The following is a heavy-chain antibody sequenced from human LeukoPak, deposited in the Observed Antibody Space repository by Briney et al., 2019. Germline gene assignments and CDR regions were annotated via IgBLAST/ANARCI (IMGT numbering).Heavy chain of an antibody. CDR1: GYSISSGYY. CDR3: AREFHSGYYYLGAFDI. Sequence: KPSETLSLTCAVSGYSISSGYYWGWIRQPPGKGLEWIGEINHSGSTNYNPSLKSRVTISVDTSKNQFSLKLSSVTAADTAVYYCAREFHSGYYYLGAFDIWGQGTMVSVSS. D-gene: IGHD3-22*01. V-gene: IGHV4-38-2*02. J-gene: IGHJ3*02. CDR2: INHSGST.